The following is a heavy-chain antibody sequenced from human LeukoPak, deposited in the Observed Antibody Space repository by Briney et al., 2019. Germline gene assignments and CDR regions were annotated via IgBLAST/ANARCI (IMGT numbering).Heavy chain of an antibody. Sequence: SETLSLTCTVSGGSISSYYWSWIRQHPGKGLEWIGYIYYSGSTYYNPSLKSRVTISVDTSKNQFSLKLSSVTAADTAVYYCARTHDSSVSFDYWGQGTLVTVSS. CDR2: IYYSGST. J-gene: IGHJ4*02. CDR3: ARTHDSSVSFDY. V-gene: IGHV4-59*06. CDR1: GGSISSYY. D-gene: IGHD3-22*01.